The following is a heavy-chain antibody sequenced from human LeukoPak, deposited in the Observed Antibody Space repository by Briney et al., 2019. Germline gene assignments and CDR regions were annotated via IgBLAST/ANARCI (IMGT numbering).Heavy chain of an antibody. CDR3: AREVLIVLEPGANTIDY. CDR2: INKGGSYM. CDR1: GFIFRDYT. J-gene: IGHJ4*02. V-gene: IGHV3-21*01. D-gene: IGHD2-2*01. Sequence: GGSLRLSCVASGFIFRDYTMNWVRQTPGKGLEWVSAINKGGSYMAYADSVKGRLTVSRDNAKNSLFLQMNNLRVEDTAVYFCAREVLIVLEPGANTIDYWGQGTRVTVSS.